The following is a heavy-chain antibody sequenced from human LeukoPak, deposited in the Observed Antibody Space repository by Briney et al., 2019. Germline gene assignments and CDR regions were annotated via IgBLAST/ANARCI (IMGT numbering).Heavy chain of an antibody. CDR2: INHSGRT. V-gene: IGHV4-34*01. CDR3: ARRLSVLNAPTLGYCTNGVCYVVYYFDY. J-gene: IGHJ4*02. D-gene: IGHD2-8*01. CDR1: GGAFSGYY. Sequence: SETLSLTCAVYGGAFSGYYWSWSRQAPGKGVEWGGEINHSGRTNYKPSLKRRVTISVETSKKQFSLKRRCVRAAGTAVYYCARRLSVLNAPTLGYCTNGVCYVVYYFDYWGQGTLVTASS.